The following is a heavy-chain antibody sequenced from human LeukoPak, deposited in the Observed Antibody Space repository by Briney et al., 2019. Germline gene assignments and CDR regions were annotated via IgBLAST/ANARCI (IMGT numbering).Heavy chain of an antibody. Sequence: GASVKVSCKASGGTFSSYAISWVRQAPGQGLEWMGRIIPILGIANYAQKFQGRVTITADKSTSTAYMELSSLRSEDTDVYYCARDENYYDSSGYKNWFDPWGKGTLVTVSS. J-gene: IGHJ5*02. CDR3: ARDENYYDSSGYKNWFDP. CDR2: IIPILGIA. CDR1: GGTFSSYA. D-gene: IGHD3-22*01. V-gene: IGHV1-69*04.